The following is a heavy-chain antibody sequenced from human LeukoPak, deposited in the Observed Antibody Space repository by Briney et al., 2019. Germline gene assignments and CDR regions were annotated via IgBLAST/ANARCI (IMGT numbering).Heavy chain of an antibody. D-gene: IGHD4-17*01. CDR1: GYTLTELS. CDR2: FDPEDGET. Sequence: ASVKVSCKVSGYTLTELSMHWVRQAPGRGLEWMGGFDPEDGETIYAQKFQGRVTMTEDTSTDTAYMELRSLRSDDTAVYYCARDGQYGDYVSFDYWGQGTLVTVSS. J-gene: IGHJ4*02. V-gene: IGHV1-24*01. CDR3: ARDGQYGDYVSFDY.